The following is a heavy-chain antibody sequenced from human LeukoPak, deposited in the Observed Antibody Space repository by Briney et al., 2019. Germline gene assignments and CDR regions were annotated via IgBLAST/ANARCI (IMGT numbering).Heavy chain of an antibody. Sequence: ASVKVSCKASGGTFSSYAISWVREATGQGLEWMGWMNPNSGNTGYAQKFQGRVTMTRNTAISTAYMELSSLRSEDTAVYYCARAEGAVLRFLEWLLPEPYYFDYWGQGTLVTVSS. CDR1: GGTFSSYA. J-gene: IGHJ4*02. V-gene: IGHV1-8*02. CDR2: MNPNSGNT. D-gene: IGHD3-3*01. CDR3: ARAEGAVLRFLEWLLPEPYYFDY.